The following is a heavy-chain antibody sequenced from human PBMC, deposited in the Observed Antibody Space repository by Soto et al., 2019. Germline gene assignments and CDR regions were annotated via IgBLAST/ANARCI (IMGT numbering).Heavy chain of an antibody. CDR3: AKSATVPAAIAY. J-gene: IGHJ4*02. Sequence: ASLKVSCKASGYTFTSYAMHWVRQAPGQRLEWMGWINAGNGNTKYSQKFQGRVTITRDTSASTAYMELSSLRSEDTAVYYCAKSATVPAAIAYWGQGTLVTVS. CDR1: GYTFTSYA. D-gene: IGHD2-2*02. CDR2: INAGNGNT. V-gene: IGHV1-3*01.